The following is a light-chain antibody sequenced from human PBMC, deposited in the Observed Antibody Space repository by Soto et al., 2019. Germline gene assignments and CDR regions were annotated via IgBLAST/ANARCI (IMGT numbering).Light chain of an antibody. CDR3: QQHSHWPPWT. CDR1: QSVSSY. J-gene: IGKJ1*01. V-gene: IGKV3-11*01. CDR2: DAS. Sequence: EIVMTQSPATLSVSPGEIATLSCSASQSVSSYLAWYQQKPGQAPRLLIYDASNRATGIPARFSGSGSGTDFTLTISRLEPEDFAVYYCQQHSHWPPWTFGQGTKVDIK.